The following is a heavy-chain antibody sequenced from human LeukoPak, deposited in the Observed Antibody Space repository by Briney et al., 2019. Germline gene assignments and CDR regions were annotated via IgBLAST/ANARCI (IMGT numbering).Heavy chain of an antibody. CDR3: ARMDIVVVPAAHRDY. Sequence: ASVKVSCKASGYTFTGYYMHWVRQAPGQGLEWMGWTNPNSGGTNYAQKFQGRVTMTRDASISTAYMELSRLRSDDTAVYYCARMDIVVVPAAHRDYWGQGTLVTVSS. CDR2: TNPNSGGT. CDR1: GYTFTGYY. J-gene: IGHJ4*02. V-gene: IGHV1-2*02. D-gene: IGHD2-2*03.